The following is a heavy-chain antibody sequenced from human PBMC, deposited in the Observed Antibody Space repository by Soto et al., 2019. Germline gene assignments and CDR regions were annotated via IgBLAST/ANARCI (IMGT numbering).Heavy chain of an antibody. J-gene: IGHJ4*02. CDR3: ARDFAYFDS. V-gene: IGHV4-61*08. CDR1: GGSFKSGGYS. D-gene: IGHD3-3*01. Sequence: PSETLSLTCTVSGGSFKSGGYSWSWIRQPPGKGLEWIGYVYHTGRTSYNPSLKSRVSISMDTSKNQFSLNLDSVTAADTAVYFCARDFAYFDSWGQGTLVTVS. CDR2: VYHTGRT.